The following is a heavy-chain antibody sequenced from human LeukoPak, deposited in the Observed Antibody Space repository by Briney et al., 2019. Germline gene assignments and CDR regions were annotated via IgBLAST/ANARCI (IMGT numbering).Heavy chain of an antibody. CDR3: ARDMRRGDRRFDY. D-gene: IGHD2-21*01. Sequence: PGGSLRLSCAASGFTFSDYSMNWVRQAPGKGLEWVAVIWYDGSNKYYADSVKGRFTISRDNSKNTLYLQMNSLRAEDTAVYYCARDMRRGDRRFDYWGQGTLVTVSS. CDR2: IWYDGSNK. CDR1: GFTFSDYS. V-gene: IGHV3-33*08. J-gene: IGHJ4*02.